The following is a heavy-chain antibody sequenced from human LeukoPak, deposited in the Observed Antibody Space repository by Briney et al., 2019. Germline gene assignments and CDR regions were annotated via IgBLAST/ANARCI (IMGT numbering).Heavy chain of an antibody. CDR3: TKNAGRGRPSDL. D-gene: IGHD2-15*01. J-gene: IGHJ5*02. CDR1: GDSVSSSY. CDR2: IYYTGVT. Sequence: PSETLSLTCTVSGDSVSSSYWSWVRQPPGEGLEWLAYIYYTGVTNYNPSLKSRVTISLDMSRNQVSLKLLSVTAADTAVYYCTKNAGRGRPSDLWGRGTLVTVSS. V-gene: IGHV4-59*02.